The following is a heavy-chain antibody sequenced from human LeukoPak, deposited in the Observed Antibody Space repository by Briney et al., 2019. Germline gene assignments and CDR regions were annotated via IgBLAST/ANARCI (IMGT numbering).Heavy chain of an antibody. CDR3: ARSLRYFAD. V-gene: IGHV4-59*01. Sequence: PSETLSLTCTVSGGSISSYYWSWIRQPPGKGLEWIGYIFYSGSTNCNPSLKSRLTMSVGTSKNQFSLKLSSVTAADTAVYYCARSLRYFADWGQGTLVTVSS. J-gene: IGHJ4*02. CDR1: GGSISSYY. D-gene: IGHD3-9*01. CDR2: IFYSGST.